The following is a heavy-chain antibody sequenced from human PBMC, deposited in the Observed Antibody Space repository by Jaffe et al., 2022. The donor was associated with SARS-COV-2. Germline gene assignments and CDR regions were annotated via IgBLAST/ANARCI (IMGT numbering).Heavy chain of an antibody. CDR1: GFTFTSYC. CDR3: ARASGVTRGWFDP. Sequence: EVQLVDSGGGLVVPGGSLRLSCAASGFTFTSYCMSWVRQAPGKGLELVSSISGNDKDIYYADSVKGRFTISRDNAKNSVFLQMNSLRADDTAVYYCARASGVTRGWFDPWGQGTLVTVSS. J-gene: IGHJ5*02. CDR2: ISGNDKDI. V-gene: IGHV3-21*02. D-gene: IGHD4-17*01.